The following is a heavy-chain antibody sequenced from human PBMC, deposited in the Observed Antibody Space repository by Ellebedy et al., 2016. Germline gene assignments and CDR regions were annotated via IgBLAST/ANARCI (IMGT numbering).Heavy chain of an antibody. Sequence: GGSLRLSXAASGFTFSSYSMNWVRQAPGKGLEWVSYISSSSSYTNYADSVKGRFTISRDNAKNSLYLQMNSLRAEDTAVYYCARERGYTAMVNYYYYGMDVWGQGTTVTVSS. CDR3: ARERGYTAMVNYYYYGMDV. CDR1: GFTFSSYS. D-gene: IGHD5-18*01. J-gene: IGHJ6*02. V-gene: IGHV3-21*05. CDR2: ISSSSSYT.